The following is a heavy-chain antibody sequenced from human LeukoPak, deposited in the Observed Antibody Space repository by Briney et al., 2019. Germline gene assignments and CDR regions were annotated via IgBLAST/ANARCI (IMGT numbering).Heavy chain of an antibody. D-gene: IGHD3-3*01. CDR3: ARDEDWSGYYGAFDI. J-gene: IGHJ3*02. Sequence: PGRSLRLSCAASGFTFSIYWMHWVRQAPGKGLGWVSRINSGGSSTSYADSVKGRFTISRDNAKNTLYLQMNSLRAEDTAVYYCARDEDWSGYYGAFDIWGQGTMVTVSS. V-gene: IGHV3-74*01. CDR1: GFTFSIYW. CDR2: INSGGSST.